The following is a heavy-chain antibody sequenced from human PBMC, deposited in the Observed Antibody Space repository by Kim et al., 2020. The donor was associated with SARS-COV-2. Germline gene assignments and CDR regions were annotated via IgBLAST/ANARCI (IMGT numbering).Heavy chain of an antibody. Sequence: STNYNPTLNSRVPISADTSKNQFSLKLSSVTAADTAVYYCARGGCLFDYWGQGTLVTVSS. CDR3: ARGGCLFDY. J-gene: IGHJ4*02. CDR2: ST. V-gene: IGHV4-59*09.